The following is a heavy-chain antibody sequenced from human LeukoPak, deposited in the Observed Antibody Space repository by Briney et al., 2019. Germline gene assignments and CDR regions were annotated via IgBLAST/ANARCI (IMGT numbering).Heavy chain of an antibody. CDR2: IYYSGST. V-gene: IGHV4-61*01. J-gene: IGHJ5*02. CDR1: GGSVSSGSYY. CDR3: AREGYCSSTSCYWFDP. Sequence: SETLSLTCTVSGGSVSSGSYYWSWIRQPPGKGLEWIGYIYYSGSTNYNPSLKSRVTISVDTSKNQFSLKLSSVTAADTAVYYCAREGYCSSTSCYWFDPWGQGTLVTVSS. D-gene: IGHD2-2*01.